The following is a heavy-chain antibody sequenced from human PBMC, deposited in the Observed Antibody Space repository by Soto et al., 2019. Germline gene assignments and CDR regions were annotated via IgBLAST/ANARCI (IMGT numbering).Heavy chain of an antibody. V-gene: IGHV3-33*01. CDR1: GFTFSSYG. J-gene: IGHJ6*02. Sequence: GGSLRLSCAASGFTFSSYGMHWVRQAPGKGLEWVAVIWYDGSNKYYADSVKGRFTISRDNSKNTLYLQMNSLRAEDTAVYYCARTSKEYSSSWYLSAGRPHYHYYGMDVWGQGTTVTVSS. D-gene: IGHD6-13*01. CDR3: ARTSKEYSSSWYLSAGRPHYHYYGMDV. CDR2: IWYDGSNK.